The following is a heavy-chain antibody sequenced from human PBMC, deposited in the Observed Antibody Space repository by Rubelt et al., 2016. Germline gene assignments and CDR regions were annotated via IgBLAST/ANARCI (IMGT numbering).Heavy chain of an antibody. CDR1: GDSVSSKSAA. CDR2: TYYRSKWYR. V-gene: IGHV6-1*01. D-gene: IGHD1-26*01. CDR3: ARSTADIAY. Sequence: QVQLWQSGPGLVKPSETLSLTCGISGDSVSSKSAAWNWIRKSPSGGLEWLGRTYYRSKWYREYALSVKSRIIINPDTSTNHLSLQLKFVIPEDTAVYHCARSTADIAYLGQGVLVTVSS. J-gene: IGHJ4*02.